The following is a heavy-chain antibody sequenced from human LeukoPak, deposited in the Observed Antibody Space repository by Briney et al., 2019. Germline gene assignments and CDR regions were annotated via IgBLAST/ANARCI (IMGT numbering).Heavy chain of an antibody. CDR1: GGSFSGYY. CDR3: ARVGDYYDSSGYENQY. D-gene: IGHD3-22*01. J-gene: IGHJ4*02. CDR2: INHSGST. Sequence: SETLSLTCAVYGGSFSGYYWSWIRQPPGKGLERIGEINHSGSTNYNPSLKSRVTISVDTSKNQFSLKLSSVTAADTAVYYCARVGDYYDSSGYENQYWGQGTLVTVSS. V-gene: IGHV4-34*01.